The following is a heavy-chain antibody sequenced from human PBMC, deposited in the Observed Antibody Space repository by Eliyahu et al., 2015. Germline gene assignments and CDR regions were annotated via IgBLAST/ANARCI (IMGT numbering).Heavy chain of an antibody. D-gene: IGHD3-10*01. J-gene: IGHJ5*02. Sequence: EVKKPGSSVKVSCKASGGTFSSYAISWVRQAPGQGLEWMGGIIPIFGTANYAQKFQGRVTITADESTSTAYMELSSLRSEDTAVYYCAREVVRGVITLNWFDPWGQGTLVTVSS. CDR2: IIPIFGTA. CDR3: AREVVRGVITLNWFDP. V-gene: IGHV1-69*01. CDR1: GGTFSSYA.